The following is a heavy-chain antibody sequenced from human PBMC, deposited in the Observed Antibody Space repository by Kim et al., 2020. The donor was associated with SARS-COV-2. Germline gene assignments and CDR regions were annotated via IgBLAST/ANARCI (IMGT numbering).Heavy chain of an antibody. CDR3: AKPLYGGHSD. V-gene: IGHV3-23*01. CDR1: GFTFSVYA. Sequence: GGSLRLSCAVSGFTFSVYALTWVRQAPGKGLECVSGISGSGGSTSYADSGKGRFTISKDNSNNMLYLQMNSLRVEDTAVYYCAKPLYGGHSDWGQGTLVTVSS. D-gene: IGHD4-17*01. J-gene: IGHJ4*02. CDR2: ISGSGGST.